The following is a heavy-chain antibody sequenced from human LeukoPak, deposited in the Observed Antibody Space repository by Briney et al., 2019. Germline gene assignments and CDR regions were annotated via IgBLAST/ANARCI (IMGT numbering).Heavy chain of an antibody. J-gene: IGHJ3*02. CDR2: INHSGST. V-gene: IGHV4-34*01. CDR3: ARRYIWGSYRARRAFDI. Sequence: PSETLSLTCAVYGGSFSGYYWSWIRQPPGKGLEWIGEINHSGSTNYNPSLKSRVTISVDTSKNQFSLKLSSVTAADTAVYYCARRYIWGSYRARRAFDIWGQGTMVTVSS. CDR1: GGSFSGYY. D-gene: IGHD3-16*02.